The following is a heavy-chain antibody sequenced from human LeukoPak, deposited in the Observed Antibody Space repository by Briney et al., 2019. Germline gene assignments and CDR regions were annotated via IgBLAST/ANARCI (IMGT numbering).Heavy chain of an antibody. CDR2: INPKSGDT. Sequence: ASVKVSCKASGYTFTDYYMHWVRQAPGQGLEWMGWINPKSGDTNYAQKFQGRVTMTRDTYISKAYMELTSLRSDDTAVYYCARDSSYSSVMDVWGNGTTVTVSS. D-gene: IGHD2-15*01. CDR3: ARDSSYSSVMDV. CDR1: GYTFTDYY. J-gene: IGHJ6*03. V-gene: IGHV1-2*02.